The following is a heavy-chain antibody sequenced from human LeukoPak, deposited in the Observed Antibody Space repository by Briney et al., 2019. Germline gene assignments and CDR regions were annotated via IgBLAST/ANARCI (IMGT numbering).Heavy chain of an antibody. V-gene: IGHV4-59*01. CDR2: IYYIGST. CDR1: GAFMSSYY. D-gene: IGHD1-26*01. CDR3: ANLDISGSYHIDY. J-gene: IGHJ4*02. Sequence: SETLSLTCTVSGAFMSSYYWTWLRQPPGKGLEWIGHIYYIGSTFYNPSLKSRVAISVDTSMNQFSLKLTSVTAADPAIYYCANLDISGSYHIDYWGQGTLVTVSS.